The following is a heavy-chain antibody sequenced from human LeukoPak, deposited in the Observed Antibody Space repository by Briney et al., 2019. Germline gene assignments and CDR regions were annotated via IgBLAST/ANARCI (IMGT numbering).Heavy chain of an antibody. CDR1: GFTFSSYS. D-gene: IGHD2-15*01. Sequence: GGSLRLSCAASGFTFSSYSMNWVRQAPGKGPEWVSSISSSSSYIYYADSVKGRFTISRDNAKNSLYLQMNSLRAEDTAVYYCARGIGGYCSGGSCYPSYFDYWGQGTLVTVSS. V-gene: IGHV3-21*01. CDR3: ARGIGGYCSGGSCYPSYFDY. J-gene: IGHJ4*02. CDR2: ISSSSSYI.